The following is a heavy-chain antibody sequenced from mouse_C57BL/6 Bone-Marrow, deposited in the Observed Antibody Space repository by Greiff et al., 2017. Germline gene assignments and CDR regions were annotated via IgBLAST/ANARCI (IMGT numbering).Heavy chain of an antibody. CDR1: GFSLTSYG. J-gene: IGHJ4*01. V-gene: IGHV2-6-1*01. CDR2: IWSDGST. Sequence: VQLQQSGPGLVAPSQSLSITCTVSGFSLTSYGVHWVRQPPGKGLEWLVVIWSDGSTTYNSALKSRLSISKDNSKSQVFLKMNSLQTDDTAMYYCARHPLPGDYAMDYWGQGTSVTVSS. D-gene: IGHD1-2*01. CDR3: ARHPLPGDYAMDY.